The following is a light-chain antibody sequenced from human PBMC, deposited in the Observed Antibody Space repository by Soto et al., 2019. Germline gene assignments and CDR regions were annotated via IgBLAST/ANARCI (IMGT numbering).Light chain of an antibody. CDR1: QSISSY. J-gene: IGKJ2*01. CDR3: QQSYSTPYP. V-gene: IGKV1-39*01. Sequence: DIQMTQSPSSLSASVGDRVTITCRASQSISSYLNWYQQQPGKAPNLLIYAASSLQSGVPSLFSGSVSGTDFTLIISSLQPEDFATYYCQQSYSTPYPFGQGTKLEIK. CDR2: AAS.